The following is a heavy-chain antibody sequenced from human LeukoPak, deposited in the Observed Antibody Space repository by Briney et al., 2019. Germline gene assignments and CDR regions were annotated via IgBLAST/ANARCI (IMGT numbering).Heavy chain of an antibody. CDR3: AKSVVVITFRFDD. CDR1: GFTFSSYG. D-gene: IGHD2-15*01. Sequence: GGSLRLSCAASGFTFSSYGMSWVRQAPGKGLEWVSTFSGGDGSTYYADSVKGRFTISRDNSKNTLFLQMNSLRAEDTAVYYCAKSVVVITFRFDDWGQGALVTVSS. CDR2: FSGGDGST. V-gene: IGHV3-23*01. J-gene: IGHJ4*02.